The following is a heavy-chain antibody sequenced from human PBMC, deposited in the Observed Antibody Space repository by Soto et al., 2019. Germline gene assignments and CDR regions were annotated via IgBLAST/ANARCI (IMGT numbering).Heavy chain of an antibody. CDR3: ARAKACGPMCYIIDF. V-gene: IGHV3-30*04. Sequence: GGSLRLSCAASGFTFSSHAMHWVRQTPGKGLEWVAIISSDGSDKTYADSVKGRFTLSRDSSNNAVYPQMDSLTSDDAAVYYCARAKACGPMCYIIDFWGQGTLVTVSS. J-gene: IGHJ4*02. CDR2: ISSDGSDK. D-gene: IGHD3-10*02. CDR1: GFTFSSHA.